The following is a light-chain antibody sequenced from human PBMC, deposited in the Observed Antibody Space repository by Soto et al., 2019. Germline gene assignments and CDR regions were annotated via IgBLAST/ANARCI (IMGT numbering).Light chain of an antibody. CDR3: QLYGKLPPYT. CDR2: DAS. J-gene: IGKJ2*01. V-gene: IGKV1-33*01. Sequence: DIQMTQSPSSLSASVGDRVTITCQASQDIDNYLNWYQQKPGHAPKLLIYDASNFEKRAPSRFSGRGSGTDFTFTISSLQPEDVVTYYCQLYGKLPPYTFGQGTKLELK. CDR1: QDIDNY.